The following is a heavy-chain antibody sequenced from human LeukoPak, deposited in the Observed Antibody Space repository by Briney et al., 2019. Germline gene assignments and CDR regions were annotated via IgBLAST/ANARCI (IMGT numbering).Heavy chain of an antibody. V-gene: IGHV3-23*01. CDR2: ISGSGDST. J-gene: IGHJ3*02. CDR1: EFTFSSYA. D-gene: IGHD6-13*01. Sequence: GGSLRLSCAASEFTFSSYAMNWVRQAPGKGLEWVSVISGSGDSTYYADSVKGRFTISRDNSENTLYLQMNSLRAEDTALYYCAKDWRIAAAGTPSDAFDTWGQGTMVTVSS. CDR3: AKDWRIAAAGTPSDAFDT.